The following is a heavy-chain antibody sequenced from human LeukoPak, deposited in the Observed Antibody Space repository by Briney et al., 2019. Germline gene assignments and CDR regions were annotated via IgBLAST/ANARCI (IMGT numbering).Heavy chain of an antibody. CDR3: VRDGGVDRLGVAVTDGFDP. CDR1: GFTFNTYS. D-gene: IGHD6-19*01. J-gene: IGHJ5*02. V-gene: IGHV3-21*01. CDR2: ISSWNYFI. Sequence: EGSLRLSCAASGFTFNTYSMNWVRQAPGKGLEWVSSISSWNYFIYYADSVKGRFTISRDNAKNEVYLQMNSLRAEDTAVYYCVRDGGVDRLGVAVTDGFDPWGQGTLVSVSS.